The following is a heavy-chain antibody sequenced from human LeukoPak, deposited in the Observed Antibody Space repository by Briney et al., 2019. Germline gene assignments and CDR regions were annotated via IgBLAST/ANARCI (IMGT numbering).Heavy chain of an antibody. D-gene: IGHD6-13*01. CDR3: ANKPAAAGTTTFFDY. Sequence: RPGGSLRLSCAASGFTFSSYAMSWVRQAPGKGLEWVSAISGSGGSTYYADSVKGRFTISRDNSKNTLYLQMNSLRAEDTAVYYCANKPAAAGTTTFFDYWGQGTLVTVSS. CDR2: ISGSGGST. J-gene: IGHJ4*02. V-gene: IGHV3-23*01. CDR1: GFTFSSYA.